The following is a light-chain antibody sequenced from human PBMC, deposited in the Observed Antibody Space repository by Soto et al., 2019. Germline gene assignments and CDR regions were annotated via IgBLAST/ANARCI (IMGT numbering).Light chain of an antibody. CDR3: QLFGSSPRYT. V-gene: IGKV3-20*01. CDR2: GAS. J-gene: IGKJ2*01. CDR1: ESVTSTY. Sequence: EIVLTQSPGTLSLSPGERATLSCRTSESVTSTYLAWYQQKPGQPPRLLIYGASSRATGIPDRFSGSGSWTDFTPTISRLEPEDFAVYYCQLFGSSPRYTFGQGTKLEIK.